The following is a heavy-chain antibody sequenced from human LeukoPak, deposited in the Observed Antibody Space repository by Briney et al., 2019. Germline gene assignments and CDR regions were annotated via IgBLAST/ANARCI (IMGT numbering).Heavy chain of an antibody. V-gene: IGHV1-46*01. CDR3: ARGSTYDSSGYYSVYFDY. D-gene: IGHD3-22*01. CDR1: GYTFTSYY. J-gene: IGHJ4*02. Sequence: ASVKVSCKASGYTFTSYYMHWVRQAPGQGLEWMGIINPSGGSTSYAQKFQGRVTMTRDTSISTAYMELSRLRSDDTAVYYCARGSTYDSSGYYSVYFDYWGQGTLVTVSS. CDR2: INPSGGST.